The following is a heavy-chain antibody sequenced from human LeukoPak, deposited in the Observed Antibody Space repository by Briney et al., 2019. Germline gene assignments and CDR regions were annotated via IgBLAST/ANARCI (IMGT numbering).Heavy chain of an antibody. CDR3: AKSGYQLPAGNWFDP. V-gene: IGHV3-30*18. J-gene: IGHJ5*02. Sequence: GGSLRLSCAASGFTFSTYGMHWVRQAPGKGLEWVAVISYDGGNKNYADSVKGRFTISRDNSRNTLDLQMNSLRPEDTAVYYCAKSGYQLPAGNWFDPWGQGTLVTVSS. CDR1: GFTFSTYG. D-gene: IGHD2-2*01. CDR2: ISYDGGNK.